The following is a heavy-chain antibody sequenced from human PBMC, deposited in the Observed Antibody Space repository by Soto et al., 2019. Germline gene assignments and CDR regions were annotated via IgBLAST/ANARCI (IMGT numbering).Heavy chain of an antibody. V-gene: IGHV5-51*01. CDR2: IYPGDSDT. CDR3: VRVGLVGSNRLANAWFGP. D-gene: IGHD1-26*01. Sequence: PGESLKISFMGSGYTFTSHWIGWVRQMPGKGLEWMGIIYPGDSDTRYSPSFQGQVTISADKSIRTAYLQWNSLKASDTAMYYCVRVGLVGSNRLANAWFGPGGPGTLVTLA. CDR1: GYTFTSHW. J-gene: IGHJ5*02.